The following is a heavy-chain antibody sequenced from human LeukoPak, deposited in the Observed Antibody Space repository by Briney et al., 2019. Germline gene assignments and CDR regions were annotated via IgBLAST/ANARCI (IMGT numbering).Heavy chain of an antibody. CDR2: INPSGGST. V-gene: IGHV1-46*01. D-gene: IGHD6-13*01. CDR3: ASLAAEDYYMDV. J-gene: IGHJ6*03. CDR1: GYTFTSYY. Sequence: AASVKVSCKASGYTFTSYYMHWVRQAPGQGLEWVGIINPSGGSTSYAQKFQGRVTMTRDMSTSTVYMELSSLRSEDTAVYYCASLAAEDYYMDVWGKGTTVTVSS.